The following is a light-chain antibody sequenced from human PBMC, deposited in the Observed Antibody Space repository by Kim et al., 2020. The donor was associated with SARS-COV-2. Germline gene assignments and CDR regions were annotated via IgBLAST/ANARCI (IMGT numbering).Light chain of an antibody. V-gene: IGLV2-14*03. CDR3: SSYTTSSTWL. Sequence: QSALTQPASVSGSPGQSITVSCTGTTSDVGGHDYVCWYQQHPGEAPKVIIYDVSKRPSGVSDRFSGYKSGNTASLIISGLQTEDEADYFCSSYTTSSTWLFGGGTK. CDR2: DVS. J-gene: IGLJ3*02. CDR1: TSDVGGHDY.